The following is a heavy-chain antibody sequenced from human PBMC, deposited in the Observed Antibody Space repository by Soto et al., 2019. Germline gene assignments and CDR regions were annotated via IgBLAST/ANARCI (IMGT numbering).Heavy chain of an antibody. Sequence: PGGSLRLSCAASGFTLSSYAMSWVRQAPGKELEWVSTFSGTGGYTYYADSVKGRFTISRDDSKNTLFLHMNSLRAADTAVYYCARGQRALITYGPFDPWGQGTLVTVSS. D-gene: IGHD4-17*01. V-gene: IGHV3-23*01. CDR1: GFTLSSYA. CDR2: FSGTGGYT. CDR3: ARGQRALITYGPFDP. J-gene: IGHJ5*02.